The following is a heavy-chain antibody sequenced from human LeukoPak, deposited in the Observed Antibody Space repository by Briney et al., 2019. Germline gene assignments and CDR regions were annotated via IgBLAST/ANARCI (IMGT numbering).Heavy chain of an antibody. CDR3: AKGFDTYYDFWSGLFDAFDI. Sequence: TGGSLRLSCAASGFTFSSYWMSWVRQAPGKGLEWVANIKQDGSEKYYVDSVKGRFTISRDNAKNSLYLQMNSLRAEDTAVYYCAKGFDTYYDFWSGLFDAFDIWGQGTMVTVSS. D-gene: IGHD3-3*01. V-gene: IGHV3-7*01. CDR2: IKQDGSEK. J-gene: IGHJ3*02. CDR1: GFTFSSYW.